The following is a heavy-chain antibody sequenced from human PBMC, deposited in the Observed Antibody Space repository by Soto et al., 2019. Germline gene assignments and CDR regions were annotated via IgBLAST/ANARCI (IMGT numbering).Heavy chain of an antibody. J-gene: IGHJ4*02. V-gene: IGHV4-59*08. CDR1: GGSISSYY. D-gene: IGHD3-10*01. CDR3: ARHNYGSGSTYFGY. CDR2: IYYSGST. Sequence: PSDTLSLTCTVSGGSISSYYWSWIRQPPGRGLEWIGYIYYSGSTNYNPSLKSRVTISVDTSKNQFSLKLNSMTAADTAVYYCARHNYGSGSTYFGYWGQGTLVTVSS.